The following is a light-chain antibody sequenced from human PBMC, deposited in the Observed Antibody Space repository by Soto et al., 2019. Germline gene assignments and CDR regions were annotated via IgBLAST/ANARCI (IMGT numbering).Light chain of an antibody. CDR1: QRIGEW. CDR2: RAS. CDR3: QQYQHCPYT. J-gene: IGKJ2*01. Sequence: DIQMTQSPSALSATVGDTASISCRASQRIGEWLAWYQKRPGEDPKVLMDRASSLENDVPSRFSGSGSGAEFTLTIRSLQPDDLATDYCQQYQHCPYTFGQGTKLEI. V-gene: IGKV1-5*03.